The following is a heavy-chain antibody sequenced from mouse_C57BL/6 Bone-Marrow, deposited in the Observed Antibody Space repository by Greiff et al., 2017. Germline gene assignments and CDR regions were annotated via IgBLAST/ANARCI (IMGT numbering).Heavy chain of an antibody. Sequence: VQLQQSGAELVRPGASVKLSCTASGFNIKDDYMHWVKQRPEQGLEWIGWIDPENGDTEYASKFQGKATITADKSSNTAYLQLSSLTSEDTAVYYCTTVTTVVAGFDYWGQGTALTVSS. CDR3: TTVTTVVAGFDY. D-gene: IGHD1-1*01. J-gene: IGHJ2*01. CDR2: IDPENGDT. CDR1: GFNIKDDY. V-gene: IGHV14-4*01.